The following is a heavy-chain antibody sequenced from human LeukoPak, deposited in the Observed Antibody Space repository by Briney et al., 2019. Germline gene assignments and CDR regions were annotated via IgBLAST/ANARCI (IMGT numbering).Heavy chain of an antibody. CDR2: INEDGSEK. Sequence: GGSLRLSCTASGFTFSNYWMMWVRQAPGKGLEWVANINEDGSEKYYADSVEGRFTISRDNAKNSLDLQMDSLRADDTAIYYCARSKIDYWGQGTLVTVSS. D-gene: IGHD4-11*01. CDR1: GFTFSNYW. V-gene: IGHV3-7*01. J-gene: IGHJ4*02. CDR3: ARSKIDY.